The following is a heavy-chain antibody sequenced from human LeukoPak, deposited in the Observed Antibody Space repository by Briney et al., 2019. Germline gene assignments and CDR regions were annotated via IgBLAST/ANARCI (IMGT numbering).Heavy chain of an antibody. CDR2: INPSGGST. D-gene: IGHD2-21*02. CDR1: GYTFTSYY. J-gene: IGHJ6*03. V-gene: IGHV1-46*01. Sequence: ASVKVSCKASGYTFTSYYMHWVRQAPGQGLEWMGIINPSGGSTSYAQKFQGRVTMTRDMSTGTVYMELSSLRSEDTAVYYCARDPGAYCGGDCYFLYCYYYMDVWGKGTTVTVSS. CDR3: ARDPGAYCGGDCYFLYCYYYMDV.